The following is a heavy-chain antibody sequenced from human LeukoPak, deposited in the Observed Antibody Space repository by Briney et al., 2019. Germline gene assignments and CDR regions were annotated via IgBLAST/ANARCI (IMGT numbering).Heavy chain of an antibody. V-gene: IGHV3-21*01. J-gene: IGHJ4*02. D-gene: IGHD3-9*01. CDR3: ARGLPSYDMGLDY. Sequence: GGSLRLSCAASGLTFSSYTMIWVRQAPGKGLEWVSSISSSSSYIYYAGSVEGRFTISRDNAKNSLYLQMNSLRVEDTAVYYCARGLPSYDMGLDYWGQGTLVTVSS. CDR1: GLTFSSYT. CDR2: ISSSSSYI.